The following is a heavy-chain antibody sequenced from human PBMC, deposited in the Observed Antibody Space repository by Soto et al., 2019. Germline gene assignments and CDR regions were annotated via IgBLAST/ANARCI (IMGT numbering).Heavy chain of an antibody. J-gene: IGHJ4*02. Sequence: HPGGSLRLSCAASGFTFRTYAMNWVRQAPGKGLEWVSSVSGSGSSTEYADSVKGRFTISRDNSKNSLYMQMNSLRVDDTAVYYCAKLGGFSSTSYVDSWGQGT. CDR1: GFTFRTYA. CDR3: AKLGGFSSTSYVDS. D-gene: IGHD6-13*01. CDR2: VSGSGSST. V-gene: IGHV3-23*01.